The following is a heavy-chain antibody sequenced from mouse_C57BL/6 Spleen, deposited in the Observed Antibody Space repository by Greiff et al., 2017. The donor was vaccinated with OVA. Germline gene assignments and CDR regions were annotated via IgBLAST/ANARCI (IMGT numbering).Heavy chain of an antibody. Sequence: EVQGVESGGDLVKPGGSLKLSCAASGFTFSSYGMSWVRQTPDKRLEWVATISSGGSYTYYPDSVKGRFTISRDNAKNTLYLQMSSLKSEDTAMYYCARPHSNYDYAMDYWGQGTSVTVSS. CDR2: ISSGGSYT. CDR3: ARPHSNYDYAMDY. CDR1: GFTFSSYG. V-gene: IGHV5-6*01. D-gene: IGHD2-5*01. J-gene: IGHJ4*01.